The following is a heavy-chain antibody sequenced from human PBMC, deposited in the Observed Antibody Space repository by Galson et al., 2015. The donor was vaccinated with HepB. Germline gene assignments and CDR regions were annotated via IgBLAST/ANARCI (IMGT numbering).Heavy chain of an antibody. D-gene: IGHD2-15*01. CDR3: ARETPDTYYFDY. CDR1: GYTLTNYH. CDR2: IFAGGGST. V-gene: IGHV1-46*01. J-gene: IGHJ4*02. Sequence: SVKVSCKASGYTLTNYHFHWVRQAPGQGPEWMGKIFAGGGSTRYAERFQGGVTLTRDSSTRTIYMEVSSPRSDDTAVYYCARETPDTYYFDYWGQGTLVTVSS.